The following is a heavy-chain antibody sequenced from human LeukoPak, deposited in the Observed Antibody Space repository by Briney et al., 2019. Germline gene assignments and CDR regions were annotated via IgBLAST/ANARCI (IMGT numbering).Heavy chain of an antibody. CDR1: GFTFSTHA. CDR3: AKDARGSEGF. Sequence: GGSLRLSCAASGFTFSTHAMSWVRQAPGKGLEWVSAVSSGASSTYYADSVRGRFTISRDNSKNTLYLQMNSLSADGTAVYYCAKDARGSEGFWGQGTLVTVSS. J-gene: IGHJ4*02. V-gene: IGHV3-23*01. CDR2: VSSGASST. D-gene: IGHD3-10*01.